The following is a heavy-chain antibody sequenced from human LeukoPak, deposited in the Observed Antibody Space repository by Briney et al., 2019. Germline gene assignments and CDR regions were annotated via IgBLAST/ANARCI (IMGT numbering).Heavy chain of an antibody. D-gene: IGHD6-6*01. CDR1: SGSISTSNYY. J-gene: IGHJ6*03. V-gene: IGHV4-39*07. CDR3: ARGRAARLMRRGAYYYYYYMDV. Sequence: SETLSLTCTVSSGSISTSNYYWGWVRQPPGKALEWIGNIFYSGSTYYSPSLKSRVTISLDTSRNQFSLKLSSVTAADTAVYYCARGRAARLMRRGAYYYYYYMDVWGKGTTVTVSS. CDR2: IFYSGST.